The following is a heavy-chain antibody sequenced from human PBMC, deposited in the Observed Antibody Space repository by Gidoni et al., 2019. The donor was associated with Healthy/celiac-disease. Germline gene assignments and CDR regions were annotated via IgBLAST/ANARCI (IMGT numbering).Heavy chain of an antibody. Sequence: QLQLQESGPGLVKPSETLSLTCTVAGGAISSSSYYWGWIRQPPGKGLEWIGSIYYSGSTSYNPSLKSRVTISVDTSKNQFSLKLSSVTAADTAVYYCASDYGDYGDSFDYWGQGTLVTVSS. CDR1: GGAISSSSYY. J-gene: IGHJ4*02. V-gene: IGHV4-39*01. CDR2: IYYSGST. D-gene: IGHD4-17*01. CDR3: ASDYGDYGDSFDY.